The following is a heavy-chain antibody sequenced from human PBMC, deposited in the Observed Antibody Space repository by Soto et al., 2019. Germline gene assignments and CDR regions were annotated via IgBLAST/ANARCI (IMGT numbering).Heavy chain of an antibody. J-gene: IGHJ4*01. V-gene: IGHV4-31*03. Sequence: QVLLQESGPGLLKPSQTLSLTCTVSGESLSGGVDYWSWIRQSSGGGLEWIGYVFHTGRTSYNPSLKSRVTISADTSKNQFSLRLTSLTAADTAVYYCAKNTAGRGYFDPWGHGSPVTVSS. D-gene: IGHD2-2*02. CDR3: AKNTAGRGYFDP. CDR2: VFHTGRT. CDR1: GESLSGGVDY.